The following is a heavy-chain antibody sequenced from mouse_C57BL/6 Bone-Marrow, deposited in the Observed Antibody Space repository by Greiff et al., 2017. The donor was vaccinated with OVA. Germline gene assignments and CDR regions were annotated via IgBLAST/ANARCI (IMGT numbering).Heavy chain of an antibody. CDR2: IYPRSGNT. J-gene: IGHJ2*01. CDR3: ARSGGYYYFDY. Sequence: VKLQESGAELARPGASVKLSCKASGYTFTSYGISWVKQRPGQGLEWIGEIYPRSGNTNYNEKFKGKATLTADKSSSTAYMELRSLTSEDSAFYFCARSGGYYYFDYWGQGTTLTVSS. CDR1: GYTFTSYG. D-gene: IGHD2-3*01. V-gene: IGHV1-81*01.